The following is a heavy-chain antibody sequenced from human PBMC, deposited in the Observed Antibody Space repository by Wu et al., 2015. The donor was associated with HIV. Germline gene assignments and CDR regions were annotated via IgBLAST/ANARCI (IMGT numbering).Heavy chain of an antibody. CDR3: ARAQYYYDSSGYSIDAFDI. J-gene: IGHJ3*02. CDR1: GYTFTGYY. Sequence: QVQLVQSGAEVKKPGASVKVSCKASGYTFTGYYMHWVRQAPGQGLEWMGRIIPIFGTANYAQKFQGRVTITADESTSTAYMELSSLRSEDTAVYYCARAQYYYDSSGYSIDAFDIWGQGTMVTVSS. V-gene: IGHV1-69*18. D-gene: IGHD3-22*01. CDR2: IIPIFGTA.